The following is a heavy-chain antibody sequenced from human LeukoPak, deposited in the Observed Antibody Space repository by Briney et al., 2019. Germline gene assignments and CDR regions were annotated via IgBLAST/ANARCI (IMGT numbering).Heavy chain of an antibody. Sequence: PSQTLSLTCTVSGGSISSGDYYWSWIRQPPGKGLEWIGRIYTTGSTNYNPSLKSRVTMSLDTSKNHFSLKLSSVTAADTAVYYCARHVVAVGAHFDYWGQGTLVTVSS. CDR3: ARHVVAVGAHFDY. D-gene: IGHD2-15*01. V-gene: IGHV4-61*02. J-gene: IGHJ4*02. CDR1: GGSISSGDYY. CDR2: IYTTGST.